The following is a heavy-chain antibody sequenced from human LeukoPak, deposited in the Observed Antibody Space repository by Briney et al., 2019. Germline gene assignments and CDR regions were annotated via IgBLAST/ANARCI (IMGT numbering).Heavy chain of an antibody. D-gene: IGHD3-16*02. CDR2: IRYDGSNK. V-gene: IGHV3-30*02. CDR3: GLAPALVY. CDR1: GFTFSSYG. Sequence: PGGSLRLSCAASGFTFSSYGMHWFRQAPGKGLEWVAFIRYDGSNKYYADSVKGRFTISRDDSKNTLYLQMNSLRAEDTAVYFCGLAPALVYWGQGTLVTVSS. J-gene: IGHJ4*02.